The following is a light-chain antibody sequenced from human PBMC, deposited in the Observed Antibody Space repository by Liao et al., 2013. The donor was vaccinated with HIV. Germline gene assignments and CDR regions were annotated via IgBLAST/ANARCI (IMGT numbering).Light chain of an antibody. CDR1: KLGDKY. Sequence: SYELTQPPSLSVSPGQTASFTCSGDKLGDKYACWYQQKPGQSPVLVIYQDSKRPSGIPERFSGSNSGNTATLTISGTQAMDEADYYCQAWDSSTAVFGTGTKVTVL. V-gene: IGLV3-1*01. CDR3: QAWDSSTAV. CDR2: QDS. J-gene: IGLJ1*01.